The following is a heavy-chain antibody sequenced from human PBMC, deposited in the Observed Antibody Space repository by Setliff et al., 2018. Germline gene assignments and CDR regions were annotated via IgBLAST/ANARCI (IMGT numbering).Heavy chain of an antibody. D-gene: IGHD1-26*01. J-gene: IGHJ3*02. CDR2: INPNSGDT. V-gene: IGHV1-2*02. CDR3: ARASGGNSVEDGFDI. Sequence: ASVKVSCKASGYTFGAHYIHWVRQAPGQGFEWMGWINPNSGDTNYAQNFQGRVTMTRDTSINTVYMELRSLKSDDTAVYYCARASGGNSVEDGFDIWGQGTMVTVSS. CDR1: GYTFGAHY.